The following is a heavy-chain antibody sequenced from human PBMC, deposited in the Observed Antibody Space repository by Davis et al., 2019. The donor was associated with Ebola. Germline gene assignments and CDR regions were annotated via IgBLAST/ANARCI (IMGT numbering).Heavy chain of an antibody. J-gene: IGHJ4*02. Sequence: PGGSLRLSCAASGFTFSSYAMHWVRQAPGKGLEWVAVISYDGSNKYYADSVKGRFTISRDNSKNTLYLQMNSLRAEDTAVYYCARSPWGDSSGLTYFDYWGQGTLVTVSS. V-gene: IGHV3-30-3*01. D-gene: IGHD3-22*01. CDR3: ARSPWGDSSGLTYFDY. CDR1: GFTFSSYA. CDR2: ISYDGSNK.